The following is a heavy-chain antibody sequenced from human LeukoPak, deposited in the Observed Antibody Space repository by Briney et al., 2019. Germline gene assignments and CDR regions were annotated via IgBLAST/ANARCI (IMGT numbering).Heavy chain of an antibody. V-gene: IGHV1-69*13. CDR2: IIPIFGTA. CDR3: ATLCCGSYYMDV. D-gene: IGHD2-15*01. J-gene: IGHJ6*03. Sequence: ASVKVSCKASGGTFSSYAISWVRQAPGQGLEWMGGIIPIFGTANYAQKFQGRVTITADESTSTAYMELSSLRSEDTAVYYCATLCCGSYYMDVWGKGTTVTVSS. CDR1: GGTFSSYA.